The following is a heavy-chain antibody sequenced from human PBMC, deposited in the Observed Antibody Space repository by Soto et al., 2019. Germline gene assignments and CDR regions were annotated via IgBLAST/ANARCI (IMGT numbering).Heavy chain of an antibody. CDR1: GFTFSDYY. J-gene: IGHJ6*03. Sequence: GGSLRLSCAASGFTFSDYYMNWVRQAPGKGLEWVSSISSSSTIYYADSVKGRFTISRDNAKNSLYLQMNSLRAEDTAVYYCASAFSWYYYYYYMDVWGKGTTVTVSS. V-gene: IGHV3-11*04. CDR3: ASAFSWYYYYYYMDV. D-gene: IGHD6-13*01. CDR2: ISSSSTI.